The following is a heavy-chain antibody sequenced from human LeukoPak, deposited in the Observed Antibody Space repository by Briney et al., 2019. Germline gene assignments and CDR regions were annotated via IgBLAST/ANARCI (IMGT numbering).Heavy chain of an antibody. D-gene: IGHD3-9*01. Sequence: SETLSLTCTVSGGSISSSSYYWGWIRQPPGKGLEWIGSIYYSGSTYYNPSLKSRVTISVDTSKNQFSLKLSSVTAADTAVYYCARDPFDILTGYLNWFDPWGQGTLVTVSP. CDR3: ARDPFDILTGYLNWFDP. CDR1: GGSISSSSYY. V-gene: IGHV4-39*07. CDR2: IYYSGST. J-gene: IGHJ5*02.